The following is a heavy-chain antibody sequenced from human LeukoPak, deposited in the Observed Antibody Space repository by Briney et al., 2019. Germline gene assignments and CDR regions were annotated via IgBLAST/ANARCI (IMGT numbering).Heavy chain of an antibody. J-gene: IGHJ4*02. CDR2: IYYSGGT. Sequence: SETLSLTCTVSGASITTSYWSWIRQPPGKGLEWIGYIYYSGGTNYNPSLKSRVTISVDTSKNQFSLKLSSVTAADTAVYFCARGPLTTGYFAYWGQGTLGTVSS. CDR1: GASITTSY. D-gene: IGHD4-17*01. V-gene: IGHV4-59*01. CDR3: ARGPLTTGYFAY.